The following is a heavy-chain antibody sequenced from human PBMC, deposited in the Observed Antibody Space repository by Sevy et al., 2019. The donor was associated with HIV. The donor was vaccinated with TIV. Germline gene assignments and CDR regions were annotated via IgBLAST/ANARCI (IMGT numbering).Heavy chain of an antibody. J-gene: IGHJ4*02. D-gene: IGHD6-19*01. CDR2: INYSGST. CDR1: GASISSSGYY. V-gene: IGHV4-39*01. Sequence: SETLSLTCTVSGASISSSGYYWGWIRQPPGKGLEWIASINYSGSTFYNPSLKSRVTISSDTSKNQFSLRLNSVTAADTAIYYCAGPTLTYSSGWSYYDSWGQGTVVTVSS. CDR3: AGPTLTYSSGWSYYDS.